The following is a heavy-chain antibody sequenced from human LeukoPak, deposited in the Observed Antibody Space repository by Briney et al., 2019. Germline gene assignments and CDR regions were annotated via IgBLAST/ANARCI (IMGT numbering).Heavy chain of an antibody. CDR3: AREVRSSGYSLDY. CDR2: IYSSGST. CDR1: GGSISSYY. D-gene: IGHD3-22*01. V-gene: IGHV4-4*07. Sequence: SETQSLTCTVSGGSISSYYWSWIRQPAGKGLEWIGRIYSSGSTNYNPSLKSRVTMSVDTSKNQFSLKLRSVTAADTAVYYCAREVRSSGYSLDYWGQGTLVTVSS. J-gene: IGHJ4*02.